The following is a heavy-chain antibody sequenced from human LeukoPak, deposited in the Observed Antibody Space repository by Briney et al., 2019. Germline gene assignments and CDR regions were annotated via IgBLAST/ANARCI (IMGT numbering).Heavy chain of an antibody. CDR3: AKSSGSGSYFPGTPFDY. CDR1: GFTFSSYG. CDR2: ISYDGSNK. Sequence: SGRSLRLSCAASGFTFSSYGMHWVRQAPGKGLEWVAVISYDGSNKYYADSVKGRFTISRDNSKNTLCLQMNSLRAEDTAVYYCAKSSGSGSYFPGTPFDYWGQGTLVTVSS. J-gene: IGHJ4*02. V-gene: IGHV3-30*18. D-gene: IGHD1-26*01.